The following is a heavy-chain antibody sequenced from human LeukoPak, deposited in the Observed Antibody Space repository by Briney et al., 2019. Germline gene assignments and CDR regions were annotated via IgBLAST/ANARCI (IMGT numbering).Heavy chain of an antibody. Sequence: SQTLSLTCAISGDSVSSNSAAWNWIRQSPSRGLEWLGRTYYRSKWYNDYAVSVKSRITINPDTSKNQFSLKLSSVTAADTAVYYCARDARTPSGYGSRTAGRANWFDPWGQGTLVTVSS. CDR2: TYYRSKWYN. J-gene: IGHJ5*02. D-gene: IGHD5-12*01. V-gene: IGHV6-1*01. CDR3: ARDARTPSGYGSRTAGRANWFDP. CDR1: GDSVSSNSAA.